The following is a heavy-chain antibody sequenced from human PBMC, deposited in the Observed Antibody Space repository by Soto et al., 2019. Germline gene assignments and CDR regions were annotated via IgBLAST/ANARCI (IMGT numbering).Heavy chain of an antibody. CDR1: GYTFSNYG. CDR2: ISLYSDGT. D-gene: IGHD2-2*01. CDR3: ARVVPGAEAWFGP. J-gene: IGHJ5*02. Sequence: GASVKVSCKTSGYTFSNYGITWVRQAPGQPLEWLGWISLYSDGTNYAQKFQGRVSMTTDASTTTAYMELRSLRSDDTAVYYCARVVPGAEAWFGPWGQGTLVTVSS. V-gene: IGHV1-18*01.